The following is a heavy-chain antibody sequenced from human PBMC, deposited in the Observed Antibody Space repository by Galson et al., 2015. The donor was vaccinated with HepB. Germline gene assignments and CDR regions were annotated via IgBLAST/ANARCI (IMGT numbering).Heavy chain of an antibody. V-gene: IGHV1-69*13. Sequence: SVKVSCKASGGTFSSYAISWVRQAPGQGLEWMGGIIPIFGTANYAQKFQGRVTITADESTSTAYMELSSLRSEDTAVYYCARIPTADYGDYVGWFWPWGQGTLVTVSS. J-gene: IGHJ5*02. D-gene: IGHD4-17*01. CDR1: GGTFSSYA. CDR3: ARIPTADYGDYVGWFWP. CDR2: IIPIFGTA.